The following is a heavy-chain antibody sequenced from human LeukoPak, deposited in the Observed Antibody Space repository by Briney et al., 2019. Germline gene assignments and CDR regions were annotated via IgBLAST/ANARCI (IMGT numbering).Heavy chain of an antibody. Sequence: GGSLRLSCAASGFTFSDYYMSWIRQAPGKGLEWVSKISTSSRTINYAHSVMGRFTISRDNAKNSLYLQMNSLRAEDTAVYYCARAGYSSGWYVWFDPWGQGTLVTVSS. CDR1: GFTFSDYY. V-gene: IGHV3-11*04. CDR2: ISTSSRTI. CDR3: ARAGYSSGWYVWFDP. J-gene: IGHJ5*02. D-gene: IGHD6-19*01.